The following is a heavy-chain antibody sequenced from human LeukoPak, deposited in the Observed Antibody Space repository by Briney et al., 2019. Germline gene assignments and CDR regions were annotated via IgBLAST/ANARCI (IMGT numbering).Heavy chain of an antibody. CDR3: ARLYSSSSGQTFDY. CDR1: GGSFSGYY. J-gene: IGHJ4*02. D-gene: IGHD6-6*01. Sequence: SETLSLTCAVYGGSFSGYYWSWIRQPPGKGLEWIGEVNHSGSTNYNPSLKSRVTISVDTSKSQFSLKLSSVTAADTAVYYCARLYSSSSGQTFDYWGQGTLVTVSS. V-gene: IGHV4-34*01. CDR2: VNHSGST.